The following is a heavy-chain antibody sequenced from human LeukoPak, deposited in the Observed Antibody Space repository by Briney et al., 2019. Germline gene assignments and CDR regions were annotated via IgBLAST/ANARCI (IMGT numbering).Heavy chain of an antibody. V-gene: IGHV4-39*07. Sequence: PSETLSLTCTVSGASYWGWVRQSPEMGLEWIGSIYSTGGTYYNPSLKSRLTISLDTSKRQFSLKITSMTAADTAVYYCASLRDDGGNYPRFDYWGQGALVTVSA. CDR1: GASY. J-gene: IGHJ4*02. CDR2: IYSTGGT. CDR3: ASLRDDGGNYPRFDY. D-gene: IGHD4-23*01.